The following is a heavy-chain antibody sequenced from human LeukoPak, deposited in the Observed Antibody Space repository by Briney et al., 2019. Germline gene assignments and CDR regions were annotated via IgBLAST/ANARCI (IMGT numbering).Heavy chain of an antibody. CDR1: GFAFSSYA. J-gene: IGHJ5*02. CDR2: ISSSSKI. D-gene: IGHD6-6*01. CDR3: ARSANPGVHDFDP. V-gene: IGHV3-48*02. Sequence: PGGSLRHSCTASGFAFSSYAMAWVRQAPGKGLEWLSYISSSSKINYADSVKGRFTISRDNAKNSLYLQMISLRDEDTAVYYCARSANPGVHDFDPWGQGTLVTVSS.